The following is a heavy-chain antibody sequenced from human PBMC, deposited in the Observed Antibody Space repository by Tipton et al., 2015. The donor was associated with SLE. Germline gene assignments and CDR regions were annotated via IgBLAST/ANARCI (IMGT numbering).Heavy chain of an antibody. CDR2: MSYDGTTK. CDR1: GFTFSSYV. Sequence: RSLRLSCEASGFTFSSYVMHWVRQAPGKGLEWVALMSYDGTTKSYTDSVKGRFTISRDNSKNTLYLQMNSLRAEDTAVYYCARRVGYCSDSRCQILVLDYWGQGTLVTVSS. CDR3: ARRVGYCSDSRCQILVLDY. D-gene: IGHD2-2*03. V-gene: IGHV3-30-3*01. J-gene: IGHJ4*02.